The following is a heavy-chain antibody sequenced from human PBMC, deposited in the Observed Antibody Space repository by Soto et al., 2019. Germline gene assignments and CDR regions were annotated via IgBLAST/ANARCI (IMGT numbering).Heavy chain of an antibody. V-gene: IGHV3-23*01. J-gene: IGHJ6*02. Sequence: EVQLLESGEGLVQPGGSLKLSCAASGFTFSNHAMSWVRQAPGKGLEWVSGIGGSGRNTYYADSVKGRFTISRDNSQNTQFLQMNRLRAEDTAEYYCARVLRYFDTPYGMDVWGQGTTVTVSS. CDR1: GFTFSNHA. D-gene: IGHD3-9*01. CDR2: IGGSGRNT. CDR3: ARVLRYFDTPYGMDV.